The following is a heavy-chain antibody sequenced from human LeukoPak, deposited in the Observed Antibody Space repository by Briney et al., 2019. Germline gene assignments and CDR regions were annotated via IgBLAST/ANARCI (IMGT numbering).Heavy chain of an antibody. V-gene: IGHV4-39*07. CDR1: GGSISSSSYY. D-gene: IGHD6-13*01. CDR2: IYYSGST. J-gene: IGHJ6*03. Sequence: SETLSLTCTVSGGSISSSSYYWGWIRQPPGKGLEWIGSIYYSGSTYYNPSLKSRVTISVDTSKNQFSLKLSSVTAADTAVYYCARDGAGKDYYYYMDVWGKGTTVTVSS. CDR3: ARDGAGKDYYYYMDV.